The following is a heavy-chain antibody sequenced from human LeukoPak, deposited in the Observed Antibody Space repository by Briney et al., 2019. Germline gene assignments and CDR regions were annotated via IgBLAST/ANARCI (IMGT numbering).Heavy chain of an antibody. D-gene: IGHD6-19*01. V-gene: IGHV1-2*02. J-gene: IGHJ4*02. Sequence: ASVKVSCKASGYTFTGYYMHWVRQAPGQGLEWMRWINPNTGGTNYAQKFQGRVTMTRDTTISTAYMELSRLTSDDTAVYYCASYPRYSSSPPFDYWGQGTLVTVSS. CDR2: INPNTGGT. CDR1: GYTFTGYY. CDR3: ASYPRYSSSPPFDY.